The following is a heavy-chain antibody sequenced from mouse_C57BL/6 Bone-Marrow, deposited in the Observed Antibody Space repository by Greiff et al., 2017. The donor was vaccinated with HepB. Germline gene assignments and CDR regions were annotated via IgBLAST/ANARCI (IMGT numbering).Heavy chain of an antibody. CDR1: GFTFSSYT. CDR2: ISGGGGNT. V-gene: IGHV5-9*01. CDR3: ARLPPWYFDV. Sequence: EVHLVESGGGLVKPGGSLKLSCAASGFTFSSYTMSWVRQTPEKRLEWVATISGGGGNTYYPDSVKGRFTISRDNAKNTLYLQMSSLRSEDTALYYCARLPPWYFDVWGTGTTVTVSS. J-gene: IGHJ1*03.